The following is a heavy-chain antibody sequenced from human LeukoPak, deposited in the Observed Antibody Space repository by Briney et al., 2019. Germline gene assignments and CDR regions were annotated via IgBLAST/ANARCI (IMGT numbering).Heavy chain of an antibody. Sequence: GRSLRLSCAASGLTFNTFSMSWFRRPPGEGREWGSYIGTTSGAIYYADSVKGRFTISRDSAKNSLYLQMNSLRAEDTAVYYCARFRTWGDKAFDYWGQGTLVTVSS. D-gene: IGHD2-21*02. CDR1: GLTFNTFS. J-gene: IGHJ4*02. CDR3: ARFRTWGDKAFDY. CDR2: IGTTSGAI. V-gene: IGHV3-48*01.